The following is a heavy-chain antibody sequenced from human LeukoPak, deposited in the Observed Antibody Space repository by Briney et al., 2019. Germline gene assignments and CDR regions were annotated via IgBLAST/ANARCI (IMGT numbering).Heavy chain of an antibody. CDR3: ARHGYSGSYYGLSWFDP. D-gene: IGHD1-26*01. CDR2: IYYSGST. J-gene: IGHJ5*02. CDR1: GGSIGSSGYY. V-gene: IGHV4-39*01. Sequence: KTSETLSLTCTVSGGSIGSSGYYWGWIRQPPGKGLEWIASIYYSGSTYYNPSLKSRVTISVDTSKNQLSLKLSSLTAADTAVYYCARHGYSGSYYGLSWFDPWGQGTLVTVSS.